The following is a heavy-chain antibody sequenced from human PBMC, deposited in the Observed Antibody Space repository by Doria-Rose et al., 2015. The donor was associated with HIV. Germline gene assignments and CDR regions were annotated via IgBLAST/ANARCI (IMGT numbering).Heavy chain of an antibody. V-gene: IGHV2-26*01. CDR1: GVSLSSPGMG. CDR3: ARIKSSRWYHKYYFDF. Sequence: QVQLVQSGPVLVKPTETLTLTCTVSGVSLSSPGMGVSWIRQPPGKVLEWLAHTFSDDERYYKTSLQSRLTLSRGTSKSQVVLTMTDMEPVDTATYYCARIKSSRWYHKYYFDFWGQGTLVIVSA. D-gene: IGHD6-13*01. J-gene: IGHJ4*02. CDR2: TFSDDER.